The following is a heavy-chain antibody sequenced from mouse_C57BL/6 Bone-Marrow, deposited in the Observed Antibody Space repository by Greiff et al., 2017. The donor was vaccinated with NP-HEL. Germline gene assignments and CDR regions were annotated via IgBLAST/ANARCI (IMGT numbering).Heavy chain of an antibody. V-gene: IGHV2-9-1*01. CDR3: ARNHDGYYDYFDY. Sequence: QVQLKESGPGLVAPSQSLSITCTVSGFSLTSYAISWVRQPPGKGLEWLGVIWTSGGTNYNSALKSRLSISKDNSKSQVFLKMNSLQTDDTARYYCARNHDGYYDYFDYWGQGTTLTVSS. J-gene: IGHJ2*01. D-gene: IGHD2-3*01. CDR2: IWTSGGT. CDR1: GFSLTSYA.